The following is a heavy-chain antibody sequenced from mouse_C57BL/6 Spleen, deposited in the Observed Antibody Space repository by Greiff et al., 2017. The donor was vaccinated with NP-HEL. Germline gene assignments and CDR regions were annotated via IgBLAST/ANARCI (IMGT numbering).Heavy chain of an antibody. CDR2: ILPGSGST. D-gene: IGHD1-1*02. CDR3: ARGGSYEGIWFAY. J-gene: IGHJ3*01. Sequence: VQLQESGAELMKPGASVKLSCKATGYTFTGYWIEWVKQRPGHGLEWIGEILPGSGSTNYNEKFKGKATFTADTSSNTAYMQLSSLTTEDSAIYYCARGGSYEGIWFAYWGQGTLVTVSA. CDR1: GYTFTGYW. V-gene: IGHV1-9*01.